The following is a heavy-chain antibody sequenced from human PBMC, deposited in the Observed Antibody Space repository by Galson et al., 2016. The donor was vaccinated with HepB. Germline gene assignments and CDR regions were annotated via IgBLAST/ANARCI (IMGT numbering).Heavy chain of an antibody. Sequence: SLRLSCAASGFSFSSSWMSWVRQAPGKGLEWVANIKEDGSKEYYVDSVKGRFTVSRGNAKNSLYLQMNNLRAEDTAMYYCARDRTDHGSGTYGHDSWGQGTLVTVSS. V-gene: IGHV3-7*03. D-gene: IGHD3-16*01. CDR1: GFSFSSSW. CDR2: IKEDGSKE. CDR3: ARDRTDHGSGTYGHDS. J-gene: IGHJ4*02.